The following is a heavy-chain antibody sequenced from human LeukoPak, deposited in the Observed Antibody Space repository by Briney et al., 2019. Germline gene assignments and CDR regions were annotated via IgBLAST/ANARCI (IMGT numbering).Heavy chain of an antibody. Sequence: PGRSLRLSCAASGFTFSTYGMHWVRQAPGKGLEWVAVISYDVSNKYYADSVKGRFTISRDNSKNTLYLQMNSLRAEDTAVYYCARETEMANLDYWGQGTLVSVSS. CDR3: ARETEMANLDY. V-gene: IGHV3-30*03. CDR1: GFTFSTYG. D-gene: IGHD5-24*01. CDR2: ISYDVSNK. J-gene: IGHJ4*02.